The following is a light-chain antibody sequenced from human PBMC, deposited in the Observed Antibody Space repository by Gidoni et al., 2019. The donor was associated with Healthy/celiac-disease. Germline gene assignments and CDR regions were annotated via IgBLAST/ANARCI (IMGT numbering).Light chain of an antibody. V-gene: IGKV3-11*01. J-gene: IGKJ5*01. CDR2: DAS. Sequence: ELVFTHSPATLSLSPGERATLSCRASQSVSSYLAWYQQKPGQAPRLLIYDASNRATGIPARFSGSGSGTDLTLTISSLEPEDFAVYYCQQRSNWPPITFGQGTRLEIK. CDR1: QSVSSY. CDR3: QQRSNWPPIT.